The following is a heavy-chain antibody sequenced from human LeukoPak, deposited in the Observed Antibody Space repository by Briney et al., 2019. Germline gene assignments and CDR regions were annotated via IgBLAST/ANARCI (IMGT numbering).Heavy chain of an antibody. CDR1: GGSISSGSYY. CDR2: IYTSGST. D-gene: IGHD6-19*01. Sequence: SETLSLTRTVSGGSISSGSYYWSWIRQPAGKGLEWIGRIYTSGSTNYNLSLKSRVTISVDTSKNQFSLKLSSVTAADTAVYYCARFPGIAVAGSYYFDYWGQGTLVTVSS. CDR3: ARFPGIAVAGSYYFDY. V-gene: IGHV4-61*02. J-gene: IGHJ4*02.